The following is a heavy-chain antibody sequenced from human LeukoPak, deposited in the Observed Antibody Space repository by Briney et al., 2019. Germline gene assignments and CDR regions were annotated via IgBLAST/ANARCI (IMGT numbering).Heavy chain of an antibody. J-gene: IGHJ6*02. Sequence: ASVKVSCKASGYTFTGYYMHWVRQAPGQGLEWMGWINPNSGGTNYAQKFQGRVTMTRDTSISTAYMELSRLRSDDTAAYYCARDLLVGYDSSGRYYYYYYGMDVWGQGTTVTVSS. CDR1: GYTFTGYY. CDR3: ARDLLVGYDSSGRYYYYYYGMDV. CDR2: INPNSGGT. V-gene: IGHV1-2*02. D-gene: IGHD3-22*01.